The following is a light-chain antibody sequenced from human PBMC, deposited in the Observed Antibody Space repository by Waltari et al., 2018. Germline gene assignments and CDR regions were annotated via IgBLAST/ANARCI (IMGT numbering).Light chain of an antibody. CDR3: QQYDISPLT. J-gene: IGKJ4*01. CDR2: GAS. Sequence: EIVLTQSPGTLSLSPGERATLSCRASQTVRTTYLAWYQQKPGQAPTLLIYGASSRATGIPDRFSVSGSGTDFSLTIISLEPEDVAVYYCQQYDISPLTFGGGTKVEIK. CDR1: QTVRTTY. V-gene: IGKV3-20*01.